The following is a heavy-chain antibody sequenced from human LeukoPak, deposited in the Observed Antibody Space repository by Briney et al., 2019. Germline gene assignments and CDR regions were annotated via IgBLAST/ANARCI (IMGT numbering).Heavy chain of an antibody. D-gene: IGHD2-15*01. V-gene: IGHV1-2*02. Sequence: ASVKVSCKASGYTFTSYDINWVRQATGQGLEWMGWINPNSGGTNYAQKFQGRVTMTRDTSISTAYMELSRLRSDDTAVYYCARCGAYCSGGSCYYYYYYMDVWGKGTTVTVSS. J-gene: IGHJ6*03. CDR2: INPNSGGT. CDR1: GYTFTSYD. CDR3: ARCGAYCSGGSCYYYYYYMDV.